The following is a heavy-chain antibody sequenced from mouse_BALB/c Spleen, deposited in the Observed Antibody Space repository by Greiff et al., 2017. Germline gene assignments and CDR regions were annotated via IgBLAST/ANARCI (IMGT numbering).Heavy chain of an antibody. CDR3: ARSTGTGFDY. V-gene: IGHV1-7*01. CDR2: INPSTGYT. Sequence: QVQLKQSGAELAKPGASVKMSCKASGYTFTSYWMHWVKQRPGQGLEWIGYINPSTGYTEYNQKFKDKATLTADKSSSTAYMQLSSLTSEDSAVYYCARSTGTGFDYWGQGTTLTVSS. CDR1: GYTFTSYW. D-gene: IGHD4-1*01. J-gene: IGHJ2*01.